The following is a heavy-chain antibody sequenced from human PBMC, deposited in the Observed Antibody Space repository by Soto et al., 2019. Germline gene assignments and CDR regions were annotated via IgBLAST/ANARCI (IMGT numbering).Heavy chain of an antibody. V-gene: IGHV1-18*01. CDR1: GYTFTSYG. J-gene: IGHJ4*02. CDR3: ARGPHYDYIWGSYATYYFDY. D-gene: IGHD3-16*01. Sequence: ASVKVSCKASGYTFTSYGISWVRQAPGQGLEWMGWISAYNGNTNYAQKLQGRVTMTTDTSTSTAYMELRSLRSDDTAVYYCARGPHYDYIWGSYATYYFDYWGQGTLVTVSS. CDR2: ISAYNGNT.